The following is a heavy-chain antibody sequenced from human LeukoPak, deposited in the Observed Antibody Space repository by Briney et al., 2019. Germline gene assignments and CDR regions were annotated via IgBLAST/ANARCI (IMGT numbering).Heavy chain of an antibody. J-gene: IGHJ5*02. CDR2: IYYSGST. CDR3: ARHPLGNYYDFWSGYPNWFDP. Sequence: SETLSLTCTVSGGSISSSSYHWGWIRQPPGKGLEWIGSIYYSGSTYYNPSLKSRVTISVDTSKNQFSLKLSSVTAADTAVYYCARHPLGNYYDFWSGYPNWFDPWGQGTLVTVSS. V-gene: IGHV4-39*01. CDR1: GGSISSSSYH. D-gene: IGHD3-3*01.